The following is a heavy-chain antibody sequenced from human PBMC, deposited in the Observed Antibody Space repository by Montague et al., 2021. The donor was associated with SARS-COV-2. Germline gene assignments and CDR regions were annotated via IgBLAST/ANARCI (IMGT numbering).Heavy chain of an antibody. CDR1: GFTFTISA. CDR2: IIGSGRNT. J-gene: IGHJ4*02. D-gene: IGHD3-16*01. Sequence: SLRLSCAASGFTFTISAMSWVRQAPGKGLEWVAPIIGSGRNTFYGDSVKGRLTISRDNSKNTVFLQMNSLRAEDTAIYYCEKRGDFDFWGRGTLVTVSS. V-gene: IGHV3-23*01. CDR3: EKRGDFDF.